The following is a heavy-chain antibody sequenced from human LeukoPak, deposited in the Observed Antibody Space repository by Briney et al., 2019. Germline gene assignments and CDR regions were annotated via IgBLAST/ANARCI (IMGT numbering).Heavy chain of an antibody. D-gene: IGHD2-21*02. CDR1: GYTFTSYA. J-gene: IGHJ1*01. Sequence: GASVKVSCKASGYTFTSYAMHWVRQAPGQRLEWMGWINAGNGNTKYSQKFQGRVTITRDTSASTAYMELSSLRSEDTAVYYCAREGVVVTATRSEYFQHWGQGTLVTVSS. CDR3: AREGVVVTATRSEYFQH. CDR2: INAGNGNT. V-gene: IGHV1-3*01.